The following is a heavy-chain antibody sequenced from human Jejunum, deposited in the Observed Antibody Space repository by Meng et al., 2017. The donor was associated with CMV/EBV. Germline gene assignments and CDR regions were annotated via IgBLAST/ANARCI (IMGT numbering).Heavy chain of an antibody. D-gene: IGHD6-19*01. Sequence: SGSASGFSVSSCWLTWVRQAPGKGLEWVANIKHDGSDKYYVDSVKGRFTISRDNAKNSLYLQMNSLRVEDTATYYCASTAGCDYWGQGTLVTVSS. J-gene: IGHJ4*02. V-gene: IGHV3-7*01. CDR3: ASTAGCDY. CDR2: IKHDGSDK. CDR1: GFSVSSCW.